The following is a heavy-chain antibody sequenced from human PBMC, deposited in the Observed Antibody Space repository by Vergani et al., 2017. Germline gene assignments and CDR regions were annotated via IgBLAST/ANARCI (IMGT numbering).Heavy chain of an antibody. CDR1: GFTFRTYA. CDR2: HTGGGGST. CDR3: VKDAGSYEKCFDA. Sequence: EVQLLESGGSLKQPGGSVRLSCAASGFTFRTYAMHWVRQAPGKGLEWVSAHTGGGGSTYYADSFKCRFIISRDNSRDSLYLQMNSLRPEDTATYYCVKDAGSYEKCFDAWGQGTLFTVSS. V-gene: IGHV3-23*01. J-gene: IGHJ4*02. D-gene: IGHD1-26*01.